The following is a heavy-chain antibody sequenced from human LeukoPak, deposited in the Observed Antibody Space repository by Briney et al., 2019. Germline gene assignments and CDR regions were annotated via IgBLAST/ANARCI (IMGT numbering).Heavy chain of an antibody. CDR3: ARWLYYYDSSGYEVGYFDY. V-gene: IGHV3-13*01. CDR2: IGTAGDT. CDR1: GFTFSSYD. J-gene: IGHJ4*02. D-gene: IGHD3-22*01. Sequence: QAGGSLRLSCAASGFTFSSYDMHWVRQATGKGLEWVSAIGTAGDTYYPGSVKARFTISRENAKNSLYLQMNSLRAGDTAVYYCARWLYYYDSSGYEVGYFDYWGQGTLVTVSS.